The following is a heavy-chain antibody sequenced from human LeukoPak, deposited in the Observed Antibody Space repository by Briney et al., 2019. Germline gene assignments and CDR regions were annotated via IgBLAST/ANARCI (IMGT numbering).Heavy chain of an antibody. CDR2: IYYSGST. D-gene: IGHD3-22*01. J-gene: IGHJ3*02. V-gene: IGHV4-39*01. Sequence: PSETLSLTCTVSRGSISSSSYYWGWIRQPPGKGLEWIGSIYYSGSTYYNPSLKIRVTISVDTSKNQFSLKLSSVTAADTAVYYCARQSLWTNYYDSSGAFDIWGQGTMVTVSS. CDR1: RGSISSSSYY. CDR3: ARQSLWTNYYDSSGAFDI.